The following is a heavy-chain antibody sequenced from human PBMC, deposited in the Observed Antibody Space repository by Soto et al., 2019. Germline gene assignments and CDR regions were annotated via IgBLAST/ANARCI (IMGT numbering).Heavy chain of an antibody. J-gene: IGHJ6*02. CDR2: ISGSGGST. D-gene: IGHD2-2*01. Sequence: HPGGSLRLSCAASGFTFSSYAMSWVRQAPGKGLEWVSAISGSGGSTYYADSVKGRFTISRDNSKNTLYLQMNSLGAEDTAVYYCAKSWVPALYYYYYGMDVWGQGTTVTVSS. CDR1: GFTFSSYA. V-gene: IGHV3-23*01. CDR3: AKSWVPALYYYYYGMDV.